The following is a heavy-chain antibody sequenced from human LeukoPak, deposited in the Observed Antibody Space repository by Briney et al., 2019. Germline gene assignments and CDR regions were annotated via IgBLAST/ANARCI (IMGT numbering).Heavy chain of an antibody. D-gene: IGHD6-19*01. V-gene: IGHV3-23*01. Sequence: GGSLRLSCAASGFTFSSYSMNWVRQAPGKGLEWVSAISGSGGSTYYADSVKGRFTISRDNSKNTLYLQMNSLRAEDTAVYYCAKDRNKRAVASRDAFDIWGQGTMVTVSS. CDR2: ISGSGGST. CDR1: GFTFSSYS. CDR3: AKDRNKRAVASRDAFDI. J-gene: IGHJ3*02.